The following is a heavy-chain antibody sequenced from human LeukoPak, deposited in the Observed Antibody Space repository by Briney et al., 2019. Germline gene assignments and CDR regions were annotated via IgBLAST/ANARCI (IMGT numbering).Heavy chain of an antibody. Sequence: PSETLSLTCTVSGGSISSGGYYWSWIRQHPGKCLEWIGYIYYSGSTYYNPSLKSRVTISVDTSKNQFSLKLSSVTAADTAVYYCAWSLGELSASPYYYGMDVWGQGTTVTVSS. CDR1: GGSISSGGYY. J-gene: IGHJ6*02. D-gene: IGHD3-16*02. CDR3: AWSLGELSASPYYYGMDV. V-gene: IGHV4-31*03. CDR2: IYYSGST.